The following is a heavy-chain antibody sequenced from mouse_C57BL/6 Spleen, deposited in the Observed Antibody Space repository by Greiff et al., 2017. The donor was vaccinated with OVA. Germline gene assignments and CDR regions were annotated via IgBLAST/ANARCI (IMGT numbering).Heavy chain of an antibody. CDR3: ARQGKPAMDY. CDR2: ISSGGSYT. J-gene: IGHJ4*01. Sequence: DVKLVESGGDLVKPGGSLKLSCAASGFTFSSYGMSWVRQTPDKRLEWVATISSGGSYTYYPDSVKGRFPLSRDNAKNTLYLQMSSLKSEDTAMYYCARQGKPAMDYWGQGTSVTVSS. V-gene: IGHV5-6*02. CDR1: GFTFSSYG. D-gene: IGHD2-1*01.